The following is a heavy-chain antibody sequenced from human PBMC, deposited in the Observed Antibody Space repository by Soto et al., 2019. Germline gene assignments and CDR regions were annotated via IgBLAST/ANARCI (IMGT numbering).Heavy chain of an antibody. Sequence: QAHLVESGGGVVQPGGSLRLSCEASGFTFSSYAMHWVRQAPGKGLEWVAVIWYDGTNRDYADSVRGRFSVSRDNSKNTLHLQMDSLRAEDTAVYYCAKVPGTYSGTHFYFDSWGQGTLVTVSS. CDR2: IWYDGTNR. CDR3: AKVPGTYSGTHFYFDS. V-gene: IGHV3-33*06. J-gene: IGHJ4*02. CDR1: GFTFSSYA. D-gene: IGHD1-26*01.